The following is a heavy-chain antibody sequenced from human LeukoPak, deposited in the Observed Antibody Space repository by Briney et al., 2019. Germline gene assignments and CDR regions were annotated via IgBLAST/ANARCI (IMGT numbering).Heavy chain of an antibody. V-gene: IGHV3-7*03. J-gene: IGHJ5*01. CDR1: GFAFSNYW. Sequence: GGSLRLSCTGSGFAFSNYWMSWVRQAPGKGLEWVANIKYDGSEKYYVDSVKGRLTISRDNAKNSLYLQMNSLRAEDTALYYCAREPVRKRWFDSWGQGTLVTVSS. CDR3: AREPVRKRWFDS. D-gene: IGHD3-10*01. CDR2: IKYDGSEK.